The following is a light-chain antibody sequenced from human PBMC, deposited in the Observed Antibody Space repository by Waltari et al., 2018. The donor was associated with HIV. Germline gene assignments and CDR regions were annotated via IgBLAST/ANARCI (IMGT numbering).Light chain of an antibody. CDR1: SSHIGRNP. Sequence: QSVLTQPPSASGTSGQRVTLPCSGSSSHIGRNPTNWYQQLPGTAHKPLNYSNNQRPSGVPARFSVSRAGTSASLAISGLQSEEEADYYCAAWDDSLNGLVFGGGTKLTVL. CDR3: AAWDDSLNGLV. J-gene: IGLJ3*02. CDR2: SNN. V-gene: IGLV1-44*01.